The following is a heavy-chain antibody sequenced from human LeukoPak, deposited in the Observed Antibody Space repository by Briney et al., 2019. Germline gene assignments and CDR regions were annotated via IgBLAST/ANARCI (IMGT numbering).Heavy chain of an antibody. Sequence: ASVKVSCKASGYSFTSYGFNWVRQAPGQGLEWMGWMSAYNGKTNYAHSLQGRVTVTADTSTSTAYMERRSLRSEETAVYYCARGMGYSYGHPQGAFDIWGQGTMVTVSS. CDR1: GYSFTSYG. D-gene: IGHD5-18*01. J-gene: IGHJ3*02. V-gene: IGHV1-18*01. CDR3: ARGMGYSYGHPQGAFDI. CDR2: MSAYNGKT.